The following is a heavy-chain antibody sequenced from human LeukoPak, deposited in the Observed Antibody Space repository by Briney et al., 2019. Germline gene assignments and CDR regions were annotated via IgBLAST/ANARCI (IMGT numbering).Heavy chain of an antibody. CDR1: GFTFSSYG. CDR3: AKVDAAYYDSSGYIFDY. D-gene: IGHD3-22*01. J-gene: IGHJ4*02. CDR2: ISYDGSNK. Sequence: GASLRLSCAASGFTFSSYGMHWVRQAPGKGLEWVAVISYDGSNKYYADSVKGRFTISRDNSKNTLYLQMNSLRAEDTAVYYCAKVDAAYYDSSGYIFDYWGQGTLVTVSS. V-gene: IGHV3-30*18.